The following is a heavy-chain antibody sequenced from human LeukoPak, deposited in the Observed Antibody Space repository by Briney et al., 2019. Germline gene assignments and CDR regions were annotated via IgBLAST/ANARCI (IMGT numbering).Heavy chain of an antibody. J-gene: IGHJ4*02. Sequence: SSETLSLTCAVYGGSFSGYHWSWIRQPPGKGLEWIGEINYSGSTTNYNPSLKSRVTISVDTSKNQFSLKLSSVTAADTAVYYCARLIGGLFDYWGQGTLVTVSS. CDR1: GGSFSGYH. D-gene: IGHD3-16*01. V-gene: IGHV4-34*01. CDR3: ARLIGGLFDY. CDR2: INYSGSTT.